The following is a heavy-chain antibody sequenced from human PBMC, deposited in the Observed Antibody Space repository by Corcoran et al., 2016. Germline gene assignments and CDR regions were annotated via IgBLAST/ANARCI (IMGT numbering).Heavy chain of an antibody. CDR3: AKDQGGIDYIAYDCDWMDV. D-gene: IGHD4-4*01. V-gene: IGHV3-30*18. CDR1: GFTFSSYG. J-gene: IGHJ6*02. CDR2: ISYDGSNK. Sequence: QVQLVESGGGVVQPGRSLRLSCAASGFTFSSYGMHWVRQAPGKGLAWVAVISYDGSNKYYADAVKGRVTISRDNAKNKLYLQMNSLRAEDTAVYYCAKDQGGIDYIAYDCDWMDVRGQGTTGTVSS.